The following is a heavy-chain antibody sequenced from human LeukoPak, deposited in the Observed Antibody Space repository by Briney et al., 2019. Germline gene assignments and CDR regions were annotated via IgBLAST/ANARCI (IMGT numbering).Heavy chain of an antibody. J-gene: IGHJ4*02. CDR2: ISSSSSYI. D-gene: IGHD4-17*01. CDR1: GFTFSSYA. V-gene: IGHV3-21*01. Sequence: GGSLRLSCAASGFTFSSYAMSWVRQAPGKGLEWVSSISSSSSYIYYADSVKGRFTISRDNAKNSLYLQMNSLRAEDTAVYYCARVFIGDYGDYQFDYWGQGTLVTISS. CDR3: ARVFIGDYGDYQFDY.